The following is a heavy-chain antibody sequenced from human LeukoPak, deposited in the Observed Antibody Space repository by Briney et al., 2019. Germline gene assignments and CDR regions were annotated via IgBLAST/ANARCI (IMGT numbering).Heavy chain of an antibody. Sequence: SETLSLTCAVYGASFSGYYWSWIRQPPGKGLEWIGEINHSGSTNYNPSLKSRVTISVDTSKNQFSLKLSSVTAADTAVYYCARGPPASDYWGQGTLVTVSS. CDR3: ARGPPASDY. J-gene: IGHJ4*02. V-gene: IGHV4-34*01. CDR1: GASFSGYY. CDR2: INHSGST.